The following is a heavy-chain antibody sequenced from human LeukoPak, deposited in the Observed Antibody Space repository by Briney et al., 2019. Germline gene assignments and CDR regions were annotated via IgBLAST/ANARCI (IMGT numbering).Heavy chain of an antibody. CDR2: VSSSSGNI. CDR3: ARDRVGYCSGGSCPTLYYYYGMDV. V-gene: IGHV3-21*05. J-gene: IGHJ6*02. CDR1: GFTFSSFS. D-gene: IGHD2-15*01. Sequence: GGSLRLSCAASGFTFSSFSMNWVRQAPGKGLEWISYVSSSSGNIYYADSVKGRFTISRDNAKNSLYLQMNSLRAEDTAVYYCARDRVGYCSGGSCPTLYYYYGMDVWGQGTTVTVSS.